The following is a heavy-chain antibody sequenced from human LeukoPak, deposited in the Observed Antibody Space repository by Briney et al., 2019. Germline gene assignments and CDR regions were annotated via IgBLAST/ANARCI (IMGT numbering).Heavy chain of an antibody. CDR2: ISSSGSTI. J-gene: IGHJ4*02. V-gene: IGHV3-48*03. D-gene: IGHD5-18*01. CDR1: GFTFSSYE. Sequence: PGGSLRLSCAASGFTFSSYEMNWVRQAPGKGLEWVSYISSSGSTIYYADSVKGRFTISRDNARNSLYLQMNSLRAEDTAVYYCAKDSSYGAFDYWGQGTLVTVSS. CDR3: AKDSSYGAFDY.